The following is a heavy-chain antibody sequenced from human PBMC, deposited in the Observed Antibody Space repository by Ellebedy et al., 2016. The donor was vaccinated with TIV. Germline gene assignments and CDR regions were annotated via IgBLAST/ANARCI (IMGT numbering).Heavy chain of an antibody. CDR2: INPDGSAE. CDR1: GFIFSGDW. J-gene: IGHJ6*02. CDR3: ARKILFNYGMDV. Sequence: GESLKISCAASGFIFSGDWISWVRQAPGKGLEWVAHINPDGSAECYVDYVKGLFTISRDNAKRSLFLQMNSLRVDETAVYYCARKILFNYGMDVWGQGTTVTVSS. V-gene: IGHV3-7*03.